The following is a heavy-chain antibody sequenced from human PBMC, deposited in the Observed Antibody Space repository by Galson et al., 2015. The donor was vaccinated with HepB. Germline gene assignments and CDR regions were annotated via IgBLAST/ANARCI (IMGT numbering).Heavy chain of an antibody. V-gene: IGHV3-7*03. J-gene: IGHJ4*02. CDR1: GFTFSSYW. CDR3: ARDGDDFRSGYHPCGY. CDR2: IKQDGSEK. D-gene: IGHD3-3*01. Sequence: SLRLSCAASGFTFSSYWMSWVRQAPGKGLEWVANIKQDGSEKYYVDSVKGRFTISRDNAKNSLYLQMNSLRAEDTAVYYCARDGDDFRSGYHPCGYWGQGTLVTVSS.